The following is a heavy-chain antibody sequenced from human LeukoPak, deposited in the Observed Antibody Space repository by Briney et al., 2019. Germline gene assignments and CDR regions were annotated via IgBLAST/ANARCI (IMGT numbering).Heavy chain of an antibody. V-gene: IGHV1-46*01. Sequence: ASVKVSCKASGYTLTSYYIHWVRQAPGQGLEWMGIINPSGGSTTYTQKFQGRVTMTRDTSTSTVYMELSSLRSEDTAVYYCARDPVNWGSSLGAFDIWGQGTMVTVSS. CDR3: ARDPVNWGSSLGAFDI. CDR2: INPSGGST. J-gene: IGHJ3*02. CDR1: GYTLTSYY. D-gene: IGHD3-16*01.